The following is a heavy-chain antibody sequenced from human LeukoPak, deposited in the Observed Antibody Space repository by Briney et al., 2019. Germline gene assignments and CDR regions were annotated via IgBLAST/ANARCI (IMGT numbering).Heavy chain of an antibody. V-gene: IGHV4-59*08. CDR3: ARHRQYYYDSSGYYYSGSFDY. J-gene: IGHJ4*02. CDR2: IYYSGST. CDR1: GGSISSYY. D-gene: IGHD3-22*01. Sequence: PSETLSLTCTVSGGSISSYYWSWIRQPPGKGLEWIGYIYYSGSTNYNPSLKSRVTISVGTSKNQFSLKLSSVTAAETAVYYCARHRQYYYDSSGYYYSGSFDYWGQGTLVTVSS.